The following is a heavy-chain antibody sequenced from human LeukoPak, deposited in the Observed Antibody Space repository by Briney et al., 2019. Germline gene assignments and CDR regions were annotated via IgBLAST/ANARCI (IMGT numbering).Heavy chain of an antibody. CDR3: ARVAYFGGVIVTYMDV. Sequence: ASVKVSCKASGYTFTCYYMHWVRQAPGQGLEWMGWINPNSGDTNYAQKFQGRVTMTRDTSISTAYMELSRLRSDDTAVYYCARVAYFGGVIVTYMDVWGKGTTVTVSS. D-gene: IGHD3-16*02. J-gene: IGHJ6*03. V-gene: IGHV1-2*02. CDR1: GYTFTCYY. CDR2: INPNSGDT.